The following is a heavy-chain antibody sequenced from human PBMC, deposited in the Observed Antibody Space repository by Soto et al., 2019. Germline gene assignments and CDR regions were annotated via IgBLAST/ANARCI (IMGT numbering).Heavy chain of an antibody. Sequence: SVKVSCKXSGRTFSSYAISWVRQPPGQGLEWMGGIIPIFGTANYAQKFQGRVTINADESTSTAYMELSSLRSEDTAVYCCARGTMMTYGMDVWGQGTTVTVSS. CDR3: ARGTMMTYGMDV. CDR1: GRTFSSYA. CDR2: IIPIFGTA. V-gene: IGHV1-69*13. J-gene: IGHJ6*02. D-gene: IGHD3-22*01.